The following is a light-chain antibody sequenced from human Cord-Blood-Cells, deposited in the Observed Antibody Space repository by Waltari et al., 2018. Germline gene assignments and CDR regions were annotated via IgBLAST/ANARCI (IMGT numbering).Light chain of an antibody. Sequence: AIRMTPSSSSFSASTGDRVTITCRASQGISSYLASYQQKPGRAPKLLIYAASTLQSGLPSMFSGSGSVTDFTLTISCLQSEDFATYYYQQYYSYPRTFGQGTKVEIK. J-gene: IGKJ1*01. CDR3: QQYYSYPRT. CDR2: AAS. V-gene: IGKV1-8*01. CDR1: QGISSY.